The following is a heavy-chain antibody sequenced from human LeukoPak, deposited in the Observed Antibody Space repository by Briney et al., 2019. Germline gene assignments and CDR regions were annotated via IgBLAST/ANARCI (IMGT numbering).Heavy chain of an antibody. Sequence: GGSLRLSCAASGFTFSSYGMHWVRQAPGKGLEWVAVIWYDGSNKYYADSVKGRFTISRDNAKNSLYLQMNSLRAEDTAVYYCARDREVTGSFDYWGQGTLVTVSS. CDR2: IWYDGSNK. V-gene: IGHV3-33*01. CDR1: GFTFSSYG. D-gene: IGHD1-14*01. CDR3: ARDREVTGSFDY. J-gene: IGHJ4*02.